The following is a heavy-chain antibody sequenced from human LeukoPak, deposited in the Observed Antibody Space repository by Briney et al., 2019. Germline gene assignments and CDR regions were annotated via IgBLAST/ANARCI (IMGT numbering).Heavy chain of an antibody. V-gene: IGHV1-2*02. J-gene: IGHJ5*01. CDR1: GYTFTDYD. CDR3: ARIRWMDS. Sequence: ASVKVSCKASGYTFTDYDMHWVRQAPGQRLEWMGWINPNSDTNYAQKFQGRVTMTRDTSTSTGYMELTRLTSDDTAVYFCARIRWMDSWGQGTLVTVFS. CDR2: INPNSDT.